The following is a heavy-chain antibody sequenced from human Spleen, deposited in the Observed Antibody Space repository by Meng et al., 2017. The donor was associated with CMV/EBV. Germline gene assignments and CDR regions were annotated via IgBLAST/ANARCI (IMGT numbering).Heavy chain of an antibody. CDR2: ISSSSSYI. CDR1: GFTFSSYS. CDR3: IPNYYYSSGYYPLYY. V-gene: IGHV3-21*01. Sequence: GESLKISCAASGFTFSSYSMNWVRQAPGKGLEWVSSISSSSSYIYYADSVKGRFTISRDNAKNSLYLQMNSLGAEDTAVYYCIPNYYYSSGYYPLYYWGQGTLVTVSS. J-gene: IGHJ4*02. D-gene: IGHD3-22*01.